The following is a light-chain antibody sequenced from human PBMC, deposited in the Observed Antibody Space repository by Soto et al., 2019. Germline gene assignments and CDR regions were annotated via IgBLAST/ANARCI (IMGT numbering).Light chain of an antibody. CDR1: SSDVGGYNY. CDR2: EVS. Sequence: QSVLTQPASVSGSPGQSNTISCTGTSSDVGGYNYVSWYQQHPGKAPKLMIYEVSNRPSGVSNRFSGSKSGNTASLTISGLQAEDEADYYCSSYTSSSTLVLGGGTKLTVL. CDR3: SSYTSSSTLV. V-gene: IGLV2-14*01. J-gene: IGLJ2*01.